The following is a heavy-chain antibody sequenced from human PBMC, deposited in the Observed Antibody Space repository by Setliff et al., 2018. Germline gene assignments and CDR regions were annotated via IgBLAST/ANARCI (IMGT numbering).Heavy chain of an antibody. V-gene: IGHV3-9*01. J-gene: IGHJ2*01. Sequence: GGSLRLSCAASGFTFDDYAMHWVRPTPGKGLEWVSGISWNGGNMDYADSVKGRFTISRDNAKNSLYLQMNSLGAADTAFYYCAKDIVRYYFDTRGFDLWGRGTLVTVSS. CDR2: ISWNGGNM. CDR1: GFTFDDYA. D-gene: IGHD3-22*01. CDR3: AKDIVRYYFDTRGFDL.